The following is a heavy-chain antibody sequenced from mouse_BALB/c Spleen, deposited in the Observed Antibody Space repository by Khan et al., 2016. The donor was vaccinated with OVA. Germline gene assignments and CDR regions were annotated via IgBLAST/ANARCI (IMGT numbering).Heavy chain of an antibody. D-gene: IGHD4-1*01. CDR1: GFTFSSYG. J-gene: IGHJ3*01. V-gene: IGHV5-6*01. CDR2: ISSAGDYT. Sequence: EVELVESGGDLVKPGGSLKLSCAASGFTFSSYGMSWVRQTPDKRLEWVATISSAGDYTYYQDNVKGRFTITRDNSKNTLYLQRSSLKYEDTAMFYWASHLTGSFAYWGQGTLVTVSA. CDR3: ASHLTGSFAY.